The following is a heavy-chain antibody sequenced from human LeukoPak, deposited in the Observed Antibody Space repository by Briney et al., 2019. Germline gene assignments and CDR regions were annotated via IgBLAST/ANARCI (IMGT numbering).Heavy chain of an antibody. CDR1: GGSSSSGDYF. D-gene: IGHD2-15*01. J-gene: IGHJ6*02. Sequence: SQTLSLTCTVFGGSSSSGDYFWTWIRQPPGKGTEWIGYIYYSGSTNYNPSLKSRVTISVDTSKNQFSLKLSSVTAADTAVYYCARDRGVVAATLDYYYGMDVWGQGTTVTVSS. V-gene: IGHV4-61*08. CDR2: IYYSGST. CDR3: ARDRGVVAATLDYYYGMDV.